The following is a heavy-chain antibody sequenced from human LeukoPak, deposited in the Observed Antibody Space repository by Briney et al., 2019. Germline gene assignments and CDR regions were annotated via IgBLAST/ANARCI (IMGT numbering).Heavy chain of an antibody. Sequence: GGSLRLSCSASGFTFSTYWMSWVRQAPGKGLEWVANMKRDGSEIYYVDSVGGRFTISRDNARNSLYLQMNSLRAEDTAVYYCARDDYYGSGSYPGRHYYYYGMDVWGQGTTVTVSS. D-gene: IGHD3-10*01. CDR2: MKRDGSEI. CDR3: ARDDYYGSGSYPGRHYYYYGMDV. CDR1: GFTFSTYW. J-gene: IGHJ6*02. V-gene: IGHV3-7*01.